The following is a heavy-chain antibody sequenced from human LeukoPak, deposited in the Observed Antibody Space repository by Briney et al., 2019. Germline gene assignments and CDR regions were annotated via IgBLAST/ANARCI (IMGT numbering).Heavy chain of an antibody. J-gene: IGHJ4*02. D-gene: IGHD1-1*01. CDR2: IKSKVDGGTT. Sequence: GGSLRLSCAPSGFTFSSAWMHWVRQAPGKGLEWVGRIKSKVDGGTTDYAAPVKGRFTISRDDLENMLYLQMNSLKTEDTAVYYCIADTPPWNPYGLDYWGQGTLVTVSS. V-gene: IGHV3-15*07. CDR1: GFTFSSAW. CDR3: IADTPPWNPYGLDY.